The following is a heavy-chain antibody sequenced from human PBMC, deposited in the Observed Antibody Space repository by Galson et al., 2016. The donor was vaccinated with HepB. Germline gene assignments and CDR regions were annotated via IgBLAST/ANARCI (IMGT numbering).Heavy chain of an antibody. V-gene: IGHV1-18*01. Sequence: SVKVSCKASGFTFTSYGISWVRQAPGQGLEWMGWISTHDGNTNYAQNLQGRVTMTTDTSTSTAYMELRSLRSDDTAIYYCVRDDRWWFDPWGQGTLVTVSS. CDR1: GFTFTSYG. J-gene: IGHJ5*02. D-gene: IGHD5-24*01. CDR2: ISTHDGNT. CDR3: VRDDRWWFDP.